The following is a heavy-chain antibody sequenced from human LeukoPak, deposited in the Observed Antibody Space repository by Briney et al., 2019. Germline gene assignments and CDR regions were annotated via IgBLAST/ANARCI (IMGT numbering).Heavy chain of an antibody. CDR2: IYYSGST. V-gene: IGHV4-39*07. Sequence: SETLSPTCTVSGGSISSSSYYWGWIRQPPGKGLEWIGSIYYSGSTYYNPSLKSRVTISVDTSKNQFSLKLSSVTAADTALYYCARENGYRYDYWGQGTLVTVSS. CDR3: ARENGYRYDY. J-gene: IGHJ4*02. D-gene: IGHD5-18*01. CDR1: GGSISSSSYY.